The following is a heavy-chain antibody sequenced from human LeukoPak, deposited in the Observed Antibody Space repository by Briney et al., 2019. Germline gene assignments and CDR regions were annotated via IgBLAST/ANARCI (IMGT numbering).Heavy chain of an antibody. CDR3: AKDKAQYNYYGSGSYNP. V-gene: IGHV3-23*01. J-gene: IGHJ5*02. CDR2: ISGSGGST. Sequence: PGGSLRLSCAASGFTFSSYGMSWVRQAPGKGLEWVSAISGSGGSTYYADSVKGRFTISRDNSKNTLYLQMNSLRAEDTAVYYCAKDKAQYNYYGSGSYNPWGQGTLVTVSS. D-gene: IGHD3-10*01. CDR1: GFTFSSYG.